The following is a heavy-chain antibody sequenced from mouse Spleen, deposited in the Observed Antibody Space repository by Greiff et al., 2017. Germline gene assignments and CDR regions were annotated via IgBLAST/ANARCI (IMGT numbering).Heavy chain of an antibody. V-gene: IGHV1-42*01. CDR2: INPSTGGT. D-gene: IGHD1-1*02. Sequence: VQLQQSGPELVKPGASVKISCKASGYSFTGYYMNWVKQSPEKSLEWIGEINPSTGGTTYNQKFKAKATLTVDKSSSTAYMQLKSLTSEDSAVYYCAREVGSFDYWGQGTTLTVSS. CDR3: AREVGSFDY. J-gene: IGHJ2*01. CDR1: GYSFTGYY.